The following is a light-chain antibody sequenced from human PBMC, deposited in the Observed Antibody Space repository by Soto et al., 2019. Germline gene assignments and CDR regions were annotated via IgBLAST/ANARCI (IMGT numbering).Light chain of an antibody. CDR2: DVS. CDR1: SSDVGGYNY. V-gene: IGLV2-14*01. J-gene: IGLJ3*02. Sequence: QSALTQPASVSGSPGQSITISCTGTSSDVGGYNYVSWYQQHPGKAPKLMIYDVSNRPSGVSNRFSGSKSGNTVSLTISGLQAEDEADYYCSSYTSSNTVVFGGGTQLTVL. CDR3: SSYTSSNTVV.